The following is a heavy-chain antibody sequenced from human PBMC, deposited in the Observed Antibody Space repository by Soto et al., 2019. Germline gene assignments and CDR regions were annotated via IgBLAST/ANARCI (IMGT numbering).Heavy chain of an antibody. Sequence: PSETLSLTCTVSGGSISSGDYYWSWIRQPPGKGLEWIGYIYYSGSTYYNPSLKSRVTISVDTSKNQFSLKLSSVTAADTAVYYCARAPMNSSGWYYFDYWGQGTLVTVSS. J-gene: IGHJ4*02. CDR2: IYYSGST. CDR3: ARAPMNSSGWYYFDY. D-gene: IGHD6-19*01. V-gene: IGHV4-30-4*01. CDR1: GGSISSGDYY.